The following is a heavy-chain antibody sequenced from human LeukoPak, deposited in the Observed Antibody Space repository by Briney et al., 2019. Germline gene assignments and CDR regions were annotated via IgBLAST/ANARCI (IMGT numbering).Heavy chain of an antibody. Sequence: GSSVKVSCKASGGTFTSYGISWVRQAPGQGLEWMGWISAYNGNTNYAQKLQGRVTMTTDTSTSTAYMELRSLRSDDTAVYYCARDRRAGYYYDSSGFNWFDPWGQGTLVTVSS. CDR1: GGTFTSYG. V-gene: IGHV1-18*01. CDR3: ARDRRAGYYYDSSGFNWFDP. J-gene: IGHJ5*02. D-gene: IGHD3-22*01. CDR2: ISAYNGNT.